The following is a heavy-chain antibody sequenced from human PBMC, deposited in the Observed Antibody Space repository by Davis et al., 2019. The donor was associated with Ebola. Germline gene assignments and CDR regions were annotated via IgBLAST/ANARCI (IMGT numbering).Heavy chain of an antibody. J-gene: IGHJ4*02. D-gene: IGHD2-15*01. CDR3: AHLGPQRYCSGGGCHGYLDY. V-gene: IGHV1-69*13. Sequence: AASVKVSCKAVGDTLTSYAMTWVRQAPGQGLEWMGGIIPVFRTASYAQKFQGRVTITADASTRTAYMELDGLISEDTAVYYCAHLGPQRYCSGGGCHGYLDYWGQGTLVTVSS. CDR2: IIPVFRTA. CDR1: GDTLTSYA.